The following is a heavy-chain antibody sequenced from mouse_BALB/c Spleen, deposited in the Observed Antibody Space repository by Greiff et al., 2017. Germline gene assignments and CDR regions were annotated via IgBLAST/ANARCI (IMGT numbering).Heavy chain of an antibody. CDR3: ARNYGITTWFAY. V-gene: IGHV2-2*02. Sequence: VQLQQSGPGLVQPSQSLSITCTVSGFSLTSYGVHWVRQSPGKGLEWLGVIWSGGSTDYNAAFISRLSISKDNSKSQVFFKMNSLQANDTAIYYCARNYGITTWFAYWGQGTLVTVSA. D-gene: IGHD2-4*01. CDR1: GFSLTSYG. CDR2: IWSGGST. J-gene: IGHJ3*01.